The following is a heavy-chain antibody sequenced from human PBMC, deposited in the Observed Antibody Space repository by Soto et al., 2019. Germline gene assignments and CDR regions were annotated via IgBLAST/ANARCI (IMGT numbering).Heavy chain of an antibody. J-gene: IGHJ4*01. CDR2: INEGGFT. CDR3: ERGPNYYESGGQSQSDY. V-gene: IGHV4-34*01. Sequence: PSETRARTFAVYGGSFRGYYWRWIRQPPGKGLELIGDINEGGFTNFNPYIESRLTISVDTSKKEYSLKLTSVTAADTAVYFFERGPNYYESGGQSQSDYWGHGTLVT. CDR1: GGSFRGYY. D-gene: IGHD3-22*01.